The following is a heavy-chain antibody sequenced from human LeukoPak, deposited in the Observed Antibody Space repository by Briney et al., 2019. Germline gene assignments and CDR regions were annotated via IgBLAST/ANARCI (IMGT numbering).Heavy chain of an antibody. CDR2: IYHSGST. CDR1: GYSISSGYY. V-gene: IGHV4-38-2*02. D-gene: IGHD6-19*01. Sequence: PSETLSLTCTVSGYSISSGYYWGWIRQPPGKGLEWIGSIYHSGSTYYNPSLKSRVTISVDTSKNQFSLKLSSVTAADTAVYYCAVSSGWPYYYYMDVWGKGTTVTISS. CDR3: AVSSGWPYYYYMDV. J-gene: IGHJ6*03.